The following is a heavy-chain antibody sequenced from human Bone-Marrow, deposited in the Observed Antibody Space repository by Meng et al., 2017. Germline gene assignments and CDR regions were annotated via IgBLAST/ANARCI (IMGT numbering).Heavy chain of an antibody. D-gene: IGHD3-3*01. CDR1: GFTFGDYA. Sequence: GESLKISCTASGFTFGDYAMSWVRQAPGKGLEWVGFIRSKAYGGTTEYAASVKGRFTISRDDSKSIAYLKMNSLKTEDTAVYYCTREGFAGDFWSRYYFDYWGQGTLVTVSS. CDR2: IRSKAYGGTT. V-gene: IGHV3-49*04. J-gene: IGHJ4*02. CDR3: TREGFAGDFWSRYYFDY.